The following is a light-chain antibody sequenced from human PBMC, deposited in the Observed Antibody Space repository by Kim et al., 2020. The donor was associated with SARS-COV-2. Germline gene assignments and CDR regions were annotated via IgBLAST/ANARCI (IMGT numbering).Light chain of an antibody. J-gene: IGLJ3*02. CDR3: QSADSSDTYWV. CDR2: EDT. CDR1: ALPNQY. V-gene: IGLV3-25*03. Sequence: AGQTAKHPGSGDALPNQYAYWFQKKPVQAPVVVIYEDTERPSRSPERFSGSTSGTTVTLTISGVQAEDEADYYCQSADSSDTYWVFGGGTQLTVL.